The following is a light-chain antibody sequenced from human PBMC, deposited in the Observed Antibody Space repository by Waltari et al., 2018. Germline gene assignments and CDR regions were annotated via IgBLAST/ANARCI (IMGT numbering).Light chain of an antibody. CDR1: QSINRY. Sequence: DIQMTQSPSSLSASVGDRVTITCRASQSINRYLNWYQHKSADAPKRLIYAASSLQSGVPSRFSGSGSGTDFTLTITSLQPEDFATYYCQHSYSPPYTFGQGTKLEIK. CDR2: AAS. V-gene: IGKV1-39*01. J-gene: IGKJ2*01. CDR3: QHSYSPPYT.